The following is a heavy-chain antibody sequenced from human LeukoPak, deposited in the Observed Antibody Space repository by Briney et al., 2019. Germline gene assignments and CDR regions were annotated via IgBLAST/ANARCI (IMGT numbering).Heavy chain of an antibody. CDR3: AKDKFDGSGSYYFDH. J-gene: IGHJ4*02. Sequence: GGSLRLSCAASGFTFDDYALHWVRQFPGKGLEWVSLISWDGGRTYYADSVKGRFTISRDNSKNSLYLQMNSLRTEDTALYYCAKDKFDGSGSYYFDHWGQGTLVTASS. D-gene: IGHD3-10*01. CDR2: ISWDGGRT. CDR1: GFTFDDYA. V-gene: IGHV3-43D*03.